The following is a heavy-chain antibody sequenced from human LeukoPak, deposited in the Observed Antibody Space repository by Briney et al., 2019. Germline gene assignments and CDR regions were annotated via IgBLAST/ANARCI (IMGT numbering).Heavy chain of an antibody. V-gene: IGHV3-53*01. D-gene: IGHD2-2*01. CDR3: ARDRRYCSSTSCYYPYYYGMDV. CDR1: GFTVSSNY. Sequence: GGSLRLSCAASGFTVSSNYMSWVRQAPGEGLEWVSVIYSGGSTYYADSVKGRFTISRDNSKNTLYLQMNSLRAEDTAVYYCARDRRYCSSTSCYYPYYYGMDVWGQGTTVAVSS. CDR2: IYSGGST. J-gene: IGHJ6*02.